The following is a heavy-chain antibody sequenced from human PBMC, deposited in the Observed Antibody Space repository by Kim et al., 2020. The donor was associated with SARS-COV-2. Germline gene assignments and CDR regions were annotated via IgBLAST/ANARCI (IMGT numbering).Heavy chain of an antibody. Sequence: GGSLRLSCAASGFTFSSYEMNWVRQAPGKGLEWVSYISSSGSTIYYADSVKGRFTISRDNAKNSLYLQMNSLRAEDTAVYYCARDQGWGNFDYWGQGTLVTVSS. CDR3: ARDQGWGNFDY. CDR2: ISSSGSTI. CDR1: GFTFSSYE. D-gene: IGHD3-16*01. V-gene: IGHV3-48*03. J-gene: IGHJ4*02.